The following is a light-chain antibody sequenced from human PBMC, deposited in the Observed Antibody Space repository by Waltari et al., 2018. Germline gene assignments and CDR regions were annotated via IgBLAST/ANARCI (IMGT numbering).Light chain of an antibody. CDR3: GTWDSSLSAVV. J-gene: IGLJ2*01. V-gene: IGLV1-51*01. CDR1: SSNIGNNY. Sequence: QSVLTQPPSVSAAPGQKVTISCSGRSSNIGNNYVSWYQHLPGRAPKLLIYDNNKRPSGMPDRFSGSKSGTSATLGITGLQTGDEADYYCGTWDSSLSAVVFGGGTKLTVL. CDR2: DNN.